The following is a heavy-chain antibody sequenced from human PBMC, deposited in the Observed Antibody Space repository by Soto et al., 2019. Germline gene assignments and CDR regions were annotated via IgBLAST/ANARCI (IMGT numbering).Heavy chain of an antibody. J-gene: IGHJ5*02. CDR1: GGSISSYY. CDR3: ARDIAAALGAWFDP. CDR2: IYYSGTT. V-gene: IGHV4-59*12. Sequence: PSETLSLTCTVSGGSISSYYWSWIRQPPGKGLEWIGYIYYSGTTQYNPSLRSRVAMSLDTSKNRFSLKLSSVTAADTAVYYCARDIAAALGAWFDPWGQGTLVTVSS. D-gene: IGHD6-13*01.